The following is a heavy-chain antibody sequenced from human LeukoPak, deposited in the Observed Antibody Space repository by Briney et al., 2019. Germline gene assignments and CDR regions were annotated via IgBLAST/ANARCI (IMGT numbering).Heavy chain of an antibody. CDR1: GFTFSDNY. CDR2: ISGNGGVI. Sequence: PGGSLRLSCAASGFTFSDNYMTWVRQAPGKGLEWLSYISGNGGVIQYADSVKGRFTISRDNAKNLLYLQMNSLRAEDTAVYYCARVTYGSGTYGAFDYWGQGTLVTVSS. V-gene: IGHV3-11*01. CDR3: ARVTYGSGTYGAFDY. D-gene: IGHD3-10*01. J-gene: IGHJ4*02.